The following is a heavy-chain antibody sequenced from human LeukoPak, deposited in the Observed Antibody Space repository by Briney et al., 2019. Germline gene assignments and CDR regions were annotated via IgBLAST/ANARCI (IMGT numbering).Heavy chain of an antibody. CDR2: IYYSGST. V-gene: IGHV4-39*07. Sequence: SETLSLTCTVSGGSISSSSYYWGWIRQPPGKGLERIGSIYYSGSTYYNPSLKSRVTISVDTSKNQFSLKLSSVTAADTAVYYCAGVGATSSNYYYMDVWGKGTTVTIPS. J-gene: IGHJ6*03. D-gene: IGHD1-26*01. CDR3: AGVGATSSNYYYMDV. CDR1: GGSISSSSYY.